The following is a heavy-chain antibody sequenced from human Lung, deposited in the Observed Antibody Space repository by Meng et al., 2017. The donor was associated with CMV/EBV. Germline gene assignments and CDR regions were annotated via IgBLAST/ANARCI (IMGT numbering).Heavy chain of an antibody. CDR3: ARTVKYYYDSSGPDP. V-gene: IGHV5-51*01. Sequence: GESLKISCKGSGYSFTSYWIGWVRQMPGKGLEWMGIIYPGDSDTRYSPSFQGQVTISADKSISTAYLQWSSLKVSDTAMYYCARTVKYYYDSSGPDPWGQGTLVTVSS. D-gene: IGHD3-22*01. CDR1: GYSFTSYW. CDR2: IYPGDSDT. J-gene: IGHJ5*02.